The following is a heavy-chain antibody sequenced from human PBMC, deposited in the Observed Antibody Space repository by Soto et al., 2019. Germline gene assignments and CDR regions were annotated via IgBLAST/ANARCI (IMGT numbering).Heavy chain of an antibody. Sequence: SETLSLTCTVSGGSISSSSYYWGWIRQPPGKGLEWIGSIYYSGSTYYNPSLKSRVTISVDTSKNQFSLKLSSVTAADTAVYYCARADSTEEGDYYYYGMDVWGQGTTVTVSS. CDR1: GGSISSSSYY. V-gene: IGHV4-39*01. D-gene: IGHD3-16*01. CDR2: IYYSGST. CDR3: ARADSTEEGDYYYYGMDV. J-gene: IGHJ6*02.